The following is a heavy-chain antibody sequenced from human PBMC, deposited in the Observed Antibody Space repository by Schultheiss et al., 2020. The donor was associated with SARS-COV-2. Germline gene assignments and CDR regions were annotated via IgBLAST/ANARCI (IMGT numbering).Heavy chain of an antibody. Sequence: GGSLRLSCAASGFTFSSYSMNWVRQAPGKGLEWVSSISSSSSYIYYADSVKGRFTISRDNSKNTLYLQMNSLRAEDTAVYYCAKDKLLATEDYWGQGTLVTVSS. J-gene: IGHJ4*02. CDR1: GFTFSSYS. CDR2: ISSSSSYI. V-gene: IGHV3-21*04. CDR3: AKDKLLATEDY. D-gene: IGHD2-15*01.